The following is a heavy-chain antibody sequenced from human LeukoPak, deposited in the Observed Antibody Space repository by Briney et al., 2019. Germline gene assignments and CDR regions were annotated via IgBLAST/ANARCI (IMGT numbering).Heavy chain of an antibody. CDR2: ISDTGNTK. CDR3: ASVPLYYDFWSGYGGYYFDY. CDR1: GFTFSSYS. J-gene: IGHJ4*02. V-gene: IGHV3-48*04. Sequence: GGSLRLSCAASGFTFSSYSMNWVRQAPGKGLEWVSYISDTGNTKYYADSVKGRFTISRDNAKNSLYLQMNSLRAEDTAVYYCASVPLYYDFWSGYGGYYFDYWGQGTLVTVSS. D-gene: IGHD3-3*01.